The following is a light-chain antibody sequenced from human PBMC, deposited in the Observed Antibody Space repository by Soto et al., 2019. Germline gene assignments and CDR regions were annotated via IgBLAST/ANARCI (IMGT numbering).Light chain of an antibody. CDR3: QQGGNWPLT. CDR2: DAS. CDR1: QSVSSH. Sequence: EIVLTPSPATLSLSPGEGATVSCRASQSVSSHLAWYQQKRGQAPRLLIYDASSRASGIPARFSGSGSGTDFTLTISYLEPEDFAVYYCQQGGNWPLTFGQGTRREIK. J-gene: IGKJ5*01. V-gene: IGKV3-11*01.